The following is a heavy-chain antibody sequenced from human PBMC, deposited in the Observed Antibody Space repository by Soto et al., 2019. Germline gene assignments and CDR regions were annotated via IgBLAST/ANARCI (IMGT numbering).Heavy chain of an antibody. J-gene: IGHJ6*02. D-gene: IGHD2-21*01. CDR2: VKNDGTDT. V-gene: IGHV3-74*03. Sequence: EVQLVESGGGLVQPWGSLRLSCAASGFTFSNDWMYWVRQAPGKGLVWASRVKNDGTDTTHADSVKGRFTISRDNAENTLYLQMNSLRAEDTAVYYCARGGLQHALDVWGQGSTVTVSS. CDR3: ARGGLQHALDV. CDR1: GFTFSNDW.